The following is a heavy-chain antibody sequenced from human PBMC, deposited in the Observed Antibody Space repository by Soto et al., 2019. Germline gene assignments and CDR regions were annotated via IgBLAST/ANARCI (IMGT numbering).Heavy chain of an antibody. D-gene: IGHD6-13*01. V-gene: IGHV4-38-2*01. J-gene: IGHJ4*02. CDR2: IYHSGST. Sequence: SETLSLTCAVSGYSITSGYYWGWIRQPPGKGLEWIGSIYHSGSTYYNPSLKSRVTISVDTSKNQFSLKLSSVTAADTALYYCAKSFSSNWYDYFDYWGQGRLVTVSS. CDR1: GYSITSGYY. CDR3: AKSFSSNWYDYFDY.